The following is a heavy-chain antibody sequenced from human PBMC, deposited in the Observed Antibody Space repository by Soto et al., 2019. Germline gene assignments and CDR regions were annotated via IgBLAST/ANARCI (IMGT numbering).Heavy chain of an antibody. CDR2: IFSNDDK. Sequence: SGPTLVNPTETLTLTCTVSGLSLSNAKLGVSWIRQPPGKALEWLAHIFSNDDKSYSTSLRSRLTITKDTSKNQVVLTMTNMHPVDTATYYCAHTETSRGPDYWGQGTLVTVSS. V-gene: IGHV2-26*01. CDR1: GLSLSNAKLG. CDR3: AHTETSRGPDY. J-gene: IGHJ4*02.